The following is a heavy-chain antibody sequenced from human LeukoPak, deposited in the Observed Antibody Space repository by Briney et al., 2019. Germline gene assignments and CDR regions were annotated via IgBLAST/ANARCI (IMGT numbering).Heavy chain of an antibody. J-gene: IGHJ5*02. D-gene: IGHD2-8*01. CDR3: ARVIRDCTKGVCYNHWFDP. V-gene: IGHV1-46*01. CDR2: INPSVGST. CDR1: GYTFTSYY. Sequence: GATLKLSSKPSGYTFTSYYMHWVRPAPRQGLEWMGIINPSVGSTSNAQQFQCRVTTTRDTPTSTVYMELRSLRSKDTAVYYCARVIRDCTKGVCYNHWFDPWGQGTLATVSS.